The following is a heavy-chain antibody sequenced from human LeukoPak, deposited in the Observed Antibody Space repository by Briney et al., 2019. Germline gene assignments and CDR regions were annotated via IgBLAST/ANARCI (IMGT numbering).Heavy chain of an antibody. J-gene: IGHJ4*02. CDR1: GDSISRNSHY. D-gene: IGHD4-17*01. CDR3: ARGRPSGDFFDY. V-gene: IGHV4-61*02. CDR2: LNPSGNI. Sequence: PSETLSLTCTVSGDSISRNSHYWCWIRQSAGKGLEWIGRLNPSGNINYNPSLKSRLTMSLDPSENKLSLKLSSVTAADTAVYYCARGRPSGDFFDYWGQGALVTVSS.